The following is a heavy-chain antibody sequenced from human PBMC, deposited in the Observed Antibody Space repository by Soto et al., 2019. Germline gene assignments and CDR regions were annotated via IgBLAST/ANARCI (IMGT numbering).Heavy chain of an antibody. V-gene: IGHV3-23*01. CDR3: AIYGSYPNFYIDY. J-gene: IGHJ4*02. D-gene: IGHD1-26*01. CDR2: VSGTGSGGST. CDR1: GFTFSSYA. Sequence: GSLRLSCAASGFTFSSYAMSWVRQAPGKGLEWVSAVSGTGSGGSTYYADSVKGRFTISRDNSKNTLYLQMNSLGAEDTAVYYCAIYGSYPNFYIDYWGQGSLVTVSS.